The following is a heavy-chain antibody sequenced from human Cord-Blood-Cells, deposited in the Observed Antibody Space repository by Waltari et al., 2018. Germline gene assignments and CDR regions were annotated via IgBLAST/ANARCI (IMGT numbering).Heavy chain of an antibody. CDR3: ARDLGIVVVPAANPNWYFDL. J-gene: IGHJ2*01. D-gene: IGHD2-2*01. CDR2: IYTSGST. V-gene: IGHV4-4*07. CDR1: GGSISSYY. Sequence: QVQLQESGPGLVKPSETLSLTCTVSGGSISSYYWRWIRQPAGKGREWIGRIYTSGSTNYNPSLKSRVTMSVDTSKNQFSLKLSSVTAADTAVYYCARDLGIVVVPAANPNWYFDLWGRGTLVTVSS.